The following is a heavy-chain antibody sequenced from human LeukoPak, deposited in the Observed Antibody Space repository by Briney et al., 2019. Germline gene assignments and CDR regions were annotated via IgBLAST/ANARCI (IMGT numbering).Heavy chain of an antibody. D-gene: IGHD1-1*01. CDR2: IYSGGST. V-gene: IGHV3-66*01. Sequence: GGSLRLSCAASGFTVSSNYMSWVRQAPGKGLEWVSVIYSGGSTYYADSVKGRFTISRDNSKNTLYLQMNSLRAEDTAVYYCAKVPPWTPTHFDYWGQGTLVTVSS. CDR1: GFTVSSNY. CDR3: AKVPPWTPTHFDY. J-gene: IGHJ4*02.